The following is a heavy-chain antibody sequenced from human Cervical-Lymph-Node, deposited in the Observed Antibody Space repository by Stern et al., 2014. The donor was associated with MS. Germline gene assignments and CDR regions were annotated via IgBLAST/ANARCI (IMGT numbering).Heavy chain of an antibody. Sequence: QLQLQESGPGLVKPSETLSLTCTVSGGSVSSGNYYWSWIRQPPGKGLEWIGYIYYSGSTNYNPSLKSRVTISIDTSKNQISLMLSSVTAADTAVYYCARDDYKGGYYFGYWGQGTLVTVSS. CDR1: GGSVSSGNYY. CDR2: IYYSGST. V-gene: IGHV4-61*01. D-gene: IGHD4-11*01. CDR3: ARDDYKGGYYFGY. J-gene: IGHJ4*02.